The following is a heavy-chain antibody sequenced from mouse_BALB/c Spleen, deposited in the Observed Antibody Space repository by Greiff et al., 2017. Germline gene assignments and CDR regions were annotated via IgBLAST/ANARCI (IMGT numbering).Heavy chain of an antibody. D-gene: IGHD2-1*01. CDR2: IDPENGDT. CDR3: NAGGNYGDYAMDY. J-gene: IGHJ4*01. CDR1: GFNFTDYY. Sequence: VQLQQSGAELVRSGASVKLSCTASGFNFTDYYMHWVKQRPEQGLEWIGWIDPENGDTEYAPKFQGKATMTADTSSNTAYLQLSSLTSEDTAVYYCNAGGNYGDYAMDYWGQGTSVTVSS. V-gene: IGHV14-4*02.